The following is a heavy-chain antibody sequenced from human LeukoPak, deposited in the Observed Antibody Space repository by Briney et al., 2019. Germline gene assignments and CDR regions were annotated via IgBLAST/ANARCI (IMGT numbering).Heavy chain of an antibody. D-gene: IGHD6-19*01. CDR3: AKRSAESSGYFDY. V-gene: IGHV3-21*04. CDR2: ISSSSSHI. Sequence: GGSLRLSCAASGFTFSSYSMNWVRQAPGKGLEWVSSISSSSSHIYYADSVKGRFTISRDNPKNTLYLQMNSLRAEDTAVYYCAKRSAESSGYFDYWGQGTLVTVSS. CDR1: GFTFSSYS. J-gene: IGHJ4*02.